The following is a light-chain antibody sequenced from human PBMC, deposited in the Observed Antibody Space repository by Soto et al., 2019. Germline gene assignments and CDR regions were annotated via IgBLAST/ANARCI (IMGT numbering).Light chain of an antibody. CDR1: SSDVGGYNY. CDR3: TSYASSITYV. J-gene: IGLJ1*01. CDR2: EVS. Sequence: ALTQPAYVSRSPGQSITTSCTGTSSDVGGYNYVSWYQQHPGKAPKLMIYEVSNRPSGVSNRFSGSKSGNTASLTISGLRAEDEADYYCTSYASSITYVFGTGTKVTVL. V-gene: IGLV2-14*01.